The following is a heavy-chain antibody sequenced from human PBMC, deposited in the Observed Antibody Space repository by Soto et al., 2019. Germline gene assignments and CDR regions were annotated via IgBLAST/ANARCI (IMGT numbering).Heavy chain of an antibody. Sequence: QVQLVESGGGLVKPGGSLRLSCAASGFTFSDYYMTWIRQTPGKGLEWVSYISSSDSYTNYAYSVKGLFTISRDNAKNSLYLQMNSLRDEDTAGYYCARELAPKRYSSSWGYWGQGTLVTVSS. D-gene: IGHD2-2*01. CDR2: ISSSDSYT. V-gene: IGHV3-11*06. CDR1: GFTFSDYY. J-gene: IGHJ4*02. CDR3: ARELAPKRYSSSWGY.